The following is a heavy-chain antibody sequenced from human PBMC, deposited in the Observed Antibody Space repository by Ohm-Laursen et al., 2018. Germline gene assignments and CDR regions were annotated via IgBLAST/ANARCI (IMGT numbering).Heavy chain of an antibody. Sequence: TLSLTCTVSGGSVSTYYWNRIRQPAGKGLEWIGRISSSGNTNYNPSLKSRVTMSVDTSKNQFSLKLSSSTDADTAVYYCAREGKSDDSTGYFLGYWGPGTLVTVSS. J-gene: IGHJ4*02. V-gene: IGHV4-4*07. CDR3: AREGKSDDSTGYFLGY. CDR2: ISSSGNT. D-gene: IGHD3-22*01. CDR1: GGSVSTYY.